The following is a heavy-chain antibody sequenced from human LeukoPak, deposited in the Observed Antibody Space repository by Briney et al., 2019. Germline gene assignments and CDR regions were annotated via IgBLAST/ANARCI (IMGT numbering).Heavy chain of an antibody. J-gene: IGHJ5*02. V-gene: IGHV3-66*02. CDR1: GFSFSSYS. CDR2: INDDVT. Sequence: GGSLRLSCTASGFSFSSYSMSWVRQPPGKGLEWISAINDDVTYYRDSVKGRFTISRDNSKNTLYLQMNSLRAEDTAVYYCARDWGRYYDSSSNWFDPWGQGTLVTVSS. CDR3: ARDWGRYYDSSSNWFDP. D-gene: IGHD3-22*01.